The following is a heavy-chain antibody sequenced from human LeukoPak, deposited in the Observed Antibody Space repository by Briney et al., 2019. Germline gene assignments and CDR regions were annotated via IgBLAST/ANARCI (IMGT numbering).Heavy chain of an antibody. V-gene: IGHV3-23*01. Sequence: GGSLRLSCAASGFTSSSYAMSWVRQAPGEGLAWVSTISGGSGSTYCADSVKGRFTISRDNSKNTLYLQMNSLRDEDTAVYYCAKHRFESGGYHSTDWGQGTLVTVSS. CDR1: GFTSSSYA. CDR3: AKHRFESGGYHSTD. D-gene: IGHD3-22*01. CDR2: ISGGSGST. J-gene: IGHJ4*02.